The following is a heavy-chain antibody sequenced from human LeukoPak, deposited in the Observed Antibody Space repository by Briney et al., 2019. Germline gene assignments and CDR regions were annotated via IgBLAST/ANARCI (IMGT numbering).Heavy chain of an antibody. CDR1: GGSISSGSYY. V-gene: IGHV4-61*02. D-gene: IGHD3-22*01. CDR2: IYTSGST. CDR3: ASGWAWNSSGYYLGY. Sequence: PSETLSLTCTVSGGSISSGSYYWSWIRQPAGKGLEWIGRIYTSGSTNYNPSLKSRVTISVDTSKNQFSLKLSSVTAADTAVYYCASGWAWNSSGYYLGYWGQGTLVTVSS. J-gene: IGHJ4*02.